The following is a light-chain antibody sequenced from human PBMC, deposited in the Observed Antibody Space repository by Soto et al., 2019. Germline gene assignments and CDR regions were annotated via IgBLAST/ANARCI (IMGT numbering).Light chain of an antibody. CDR2: GAS. J-gene: IGKJ2*01. V-gene: IGKV3-20*01. Sequence: EIVLTQSPSTLSLSPGERATLSCRASQSVKTYLAWYQQKAGQSPRLLIYGASSRATGIPDRFSGSGSGTDFTLTIGRLEHEDFAVYYCQQYGASPRTFGQGTKLES. CDR3: QQYGASPRT. CDR1: QSVKTY.